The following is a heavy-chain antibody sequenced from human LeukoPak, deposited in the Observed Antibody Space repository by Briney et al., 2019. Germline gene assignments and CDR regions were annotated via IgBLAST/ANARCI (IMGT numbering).Heavy chain of an antibody. J-gene: IGHJ6*03. D-gene: IGHD3-22*01. CDR1: GGTFSSYA. CDR3: ASAVVGRYHDSSGYPTYYYYYMDV. Sequence: SVKVSCKASGGTFSSYAISWVRQAPGQGLEWMGGIIPIFGTASYAQKFQGRVTITADKSTSTAYMELSSLRSEDTAVYYCASAVVGRYHDSSGYPTYYYYYMDVWGKGTTVTVSS. V-gene: IGHV1-69*06. CDR2: IIPIFGTA.